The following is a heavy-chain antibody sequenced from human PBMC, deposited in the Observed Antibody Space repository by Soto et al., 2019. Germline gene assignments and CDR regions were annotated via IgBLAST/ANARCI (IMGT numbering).Heavy chain of an antibody. V-gene: IGHV3-30*18. J-gene: IGHJ4*02. CDR3: AKDLKWQALFDY. Sequence: QVQLVESGGGVVQPGGSLRLSCAASGFIFSSYGMHWVRQAPDKGLEWVAVISYDGGSKTYADFVKGRFTISRDNSKNTLDLQMNSLRAEDSAVYYCAKDLKWQALFDYWGQGILVTVSS. D-gene: IGHD5-12*01. CDR1: GFIFSSYG. CDR2: ISYDGGSK.